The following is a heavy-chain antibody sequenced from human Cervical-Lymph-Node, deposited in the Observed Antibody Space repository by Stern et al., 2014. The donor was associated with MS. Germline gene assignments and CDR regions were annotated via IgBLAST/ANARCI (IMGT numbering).Heavy chain of an antibody. V-gene: IGHV3-21*01. CDR1: GFTFSSYS. D-gene: IGHD4-23*01. CDR2: ISSGGSYI. J-gene: IGHJ4*02. CDR3: ARGRGGNYRYYLDY. Sequence: EDQLVESGGGLVKPGGSLRLSCAASGFTFSSYSMNWVRQAPGKGLEWVASISSGGSYIYYADSLKGRFTISRDNAKNSLYLQMNSLRAEDTAVYYCARGRGGNYRYYLDYWGQGTLVTVSS.